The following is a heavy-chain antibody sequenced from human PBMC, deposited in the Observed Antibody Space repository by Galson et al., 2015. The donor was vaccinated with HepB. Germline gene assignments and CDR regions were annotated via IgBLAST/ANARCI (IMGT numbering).Heavy chain of an antibody. J-gene: IGHJ3*02. CDR3: ARDPSSPIYDSSGYYDAFDI. Sequence: SLRLSCAASVFTFSSYSMNWVRQAPGKGLEWVSSISSSSSYIYYADSVKGRFTISRDNAKNSLYLQMNSLRAEDTAVYYCARDPSSPIYDSSGYYDAFDIWGQGTMVTVSS. V-gene: IGHV3-21*01. CDR2: ISSSSSYI. D-gene: IGHD3-22*01. CDR1: VFTFSSYS.